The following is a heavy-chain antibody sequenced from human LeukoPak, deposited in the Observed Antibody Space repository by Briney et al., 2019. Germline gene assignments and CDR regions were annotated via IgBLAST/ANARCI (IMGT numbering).Heavy chain of an antibody. Sequence: PGGSLRLSCAASGFTFSSYSMNWVRQAPGKGLEWVSSISSSSSYIYYADSVKGRFTISRDNAKNSLYLQMNSLRAEDTAVYYCARDADTAMVNYYGMDVWGQGTTVTVSS. J-gene: IGHJ6*02. CDR3: ARDADTAMVNYYGMDV. CDR2: ISSSSSYI. CDR1: GFTFSSYS. V-gene: IGHV3-21*01. D-gene: IGHD5-18*01.